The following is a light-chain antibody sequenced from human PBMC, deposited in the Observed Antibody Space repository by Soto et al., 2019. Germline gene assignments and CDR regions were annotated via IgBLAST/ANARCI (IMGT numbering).Light chain of an antibody. CDR1: QSVTSSY. V-gene: IGKV3-20*01. Sequence: EIVLTQSPGTLSLSPGERATISCRASQSVTSSYLAWYHQKPVQAPRLLIYDASSRATGIPDRFSGSGSGTDFTLIFIRLEPEDFAVYYCQQYGSSPRTLGQGTKVDIK. J-gene: IGKJ1*01. CDR2: DAS. CDR3: QQYGSSPRT.